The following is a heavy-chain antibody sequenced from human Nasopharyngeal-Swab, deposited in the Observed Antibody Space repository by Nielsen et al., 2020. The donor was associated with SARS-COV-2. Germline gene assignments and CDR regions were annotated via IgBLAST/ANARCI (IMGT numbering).Heavy chain of an antibody. J-gene: IGHJ4*02. CDR2: ISSSSSYI. Sequence: GESLKISCAASGFTFSSYSMNWVRQAPGKGLEWVSSISSSSSYIYYADSVKGRFTISRDNAKNSLYLQMNSLRAEDTAVYYCARDDYYDSSGFSDYWGQGTLVTVSS. CDR1: GFTFSSYS. CDR3: ARDDYYDSSGFSDY. D-gene: IGHD3-22*01. V-gene: IGHV3-21*01.